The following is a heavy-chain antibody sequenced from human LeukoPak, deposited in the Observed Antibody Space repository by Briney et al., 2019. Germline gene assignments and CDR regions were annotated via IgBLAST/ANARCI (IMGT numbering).Heavy chain of an antibody. D-gene: IGHD3-22*01. J-gene: IGHJ5*02. CDR1: VYTFTGYY. Sequence: GASVKVSCKASVYTFTGYYMHWVRQAPGQGLEWMGRINPNSGGTNYAQKFQGRVTMTRDTSISTAYMELSRLRSDDTAVYYCARDLGYYYDSSGYYENWFDPWGQGTLVTVSS. CDR2: INPNSGGT. CDR3: ARDLGYYYDSSGYYENWFDP. V-gene: IGHV1-2*06.